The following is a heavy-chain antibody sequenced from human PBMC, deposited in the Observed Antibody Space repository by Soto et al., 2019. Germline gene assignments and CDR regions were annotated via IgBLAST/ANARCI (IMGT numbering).Heavy chain of an antibody. CDR3: ARVPVGNWNAVGNWFDP. V-gene: IGHV1-2*02. J-gene: IGHJ5*02. Sequence: ASVKVSCKASGYTFTGYYMHWVRQAPGQGLEWMGWINPNSGGTNYAQKFQGRVTMTRDTSISTAYMELSRLRSDDTAVYDCARVPVGNWNAVGNWFDPWGQGTLVTVSS. CDR2: INPNSGGT. CDR1: GYTFTGYY. D-gene: IGHD1-1*01.